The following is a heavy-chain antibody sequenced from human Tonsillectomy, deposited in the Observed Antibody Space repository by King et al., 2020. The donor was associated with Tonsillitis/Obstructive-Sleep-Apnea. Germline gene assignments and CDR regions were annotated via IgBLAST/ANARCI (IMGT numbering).Heavy chain of an antibody. V-gene: IGHV3-33*01. Sequence: VQLVESGGGVVQPGRSLRLSCAASGFTFSDYGVHWVRQAPGKGLEWVAVIWYDGSNKHYADSVKGRFTISRDNSKNTLSLQMNSLRAEDTAIYYCARDFQDAFDIWGQGTMVTVSS. CDR1: GFTFSDYG. CDR2: IWYDGSNK. J-gene: IGHJ3*02. CDR3: ARDFQDAFDI.